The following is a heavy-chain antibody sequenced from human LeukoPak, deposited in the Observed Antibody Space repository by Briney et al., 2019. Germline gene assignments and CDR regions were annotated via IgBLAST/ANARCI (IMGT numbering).Heavy chain of an antibody. CDR3: ARFVVVTAGDY. CDR2: LHSNGAFT. J-gene: IGHJ4*01. Sequence: PGGSLRLSCSASGFTLSNYWMHWVRQAPGKGRVWVARLHSNGAFTTYADSVKGRFTISRDTAKNTLYLQMNSLRVEDTAVYYCARFVVVTAGDYWGQGTLVTVSS. D-gene: IGHD2-21*02. V-gene: IGHV3-74*01. CDR1: GFTLSNYW.